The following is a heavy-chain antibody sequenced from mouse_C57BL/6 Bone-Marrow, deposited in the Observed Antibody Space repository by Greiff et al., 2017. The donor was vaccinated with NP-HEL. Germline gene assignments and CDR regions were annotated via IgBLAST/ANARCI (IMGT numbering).Heavy chain of an antibody. CDR3: AREGTTVVAWYFDV. CDR1: GFTFSDYY. D-gene: IGHD1-1*01. J-gene: IGHJ1*03. Sequence: DVQLVESEGGLVQPGSSMKLSCTASGFTFSDYYMAWVRQVPEKGLEWVANINYDGSSTYYLDSLKSRFIISRDNAKNILYLQMSSLKSEDTATYYCAREGTTVVAWYFDVWGTGTTVTVSS. CDR2: INYDGSST. V-gene: IGHV5-16*01.